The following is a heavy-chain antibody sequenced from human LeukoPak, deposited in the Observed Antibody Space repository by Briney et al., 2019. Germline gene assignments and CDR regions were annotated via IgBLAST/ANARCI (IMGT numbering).Heavy chain of an antibody. CDR2: IYYSGST. D-gene: IGHD6-19*01. V-gene: IGHV4-39*07. J-gene: IGHJ4*02. CDR1: GGSISSSRYY. CDR3: VRDPAAPVAGPAQEH. Sequence: PSETLSLTCTVSGGSISSSRYYWGWIRQPPGKGLEWIGSIYYSGSTYYNPSLKSRVTISVDTSKNQFSLKLRSVTAADTAVYYCVRDPAAPVAGPAQEHWGQGTLVTVSS.